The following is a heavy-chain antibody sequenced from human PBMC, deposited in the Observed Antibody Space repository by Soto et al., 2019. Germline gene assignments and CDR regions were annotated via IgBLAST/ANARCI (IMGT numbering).Heavy chain of an antibody. D-gene: IGHD5-12*01. CDR2: IKEDGNDK. Sequence: EVQLVDSGGGWVQPGGALTLSCEASGVCFSSYWMTWVRQAPGKGLEWVASIKEDGNDKYYVGCVKVRLTISRDTGKNSLFLQMNSLRAEDTAVYYCARVATRTPDYWGQGTLVTVSA. CDR1: GVCFSSYW. V-gene: IGHV3-7*01. CDR3: ARVATRTPDY. J-gene: IGHJ4*02.